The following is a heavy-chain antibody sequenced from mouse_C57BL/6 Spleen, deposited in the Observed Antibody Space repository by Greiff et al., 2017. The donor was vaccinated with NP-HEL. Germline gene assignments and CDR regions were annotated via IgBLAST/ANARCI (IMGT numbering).Heavy chain of an antibody. CDR2: ISDGGSYT. CDR3: ARDYYGSTMDY. Sequence: DVMLVESGGGLVKPGGSLKLSCAASGFTFSSYAMSWVRQTPEKRLEWVATISDGGSYTYYPDNVKGRFTISRDNAKNNLYLQMSHLKSEDTAMYYCARDYYGSTMDYWGQGTSVTVSS. V-gene: IGHV5-4*01. CDR1: GFTFSSYA. D-gene: IGHD1-1*01. J-gene: IGHJ4*01.